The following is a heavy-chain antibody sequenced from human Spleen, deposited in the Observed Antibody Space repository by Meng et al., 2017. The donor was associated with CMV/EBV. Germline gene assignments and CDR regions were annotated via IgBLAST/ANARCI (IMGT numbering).Heavy chain of an antibody. Sequence: FSLSTSGMGVGLSRQPPGKALEWLALIYWDDDKRYSPSLKSRLTITKDTSKNQVVLTMTNMDPVDTATYYCAHRDYCSGGTCTFDYWGQGTLVTVSS. CDR1: FSLSTSGMG. V-gene: IGHV2-5*02. CDR2: IYWDDDK. CDR3: AHRDYCSGGTCTFDY. D-gene: IGHD2-15*01. J-gene: IGHJ4*02.